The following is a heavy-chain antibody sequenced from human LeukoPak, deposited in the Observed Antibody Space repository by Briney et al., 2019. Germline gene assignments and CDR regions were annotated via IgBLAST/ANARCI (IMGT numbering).Heavy chain of an antibody. Sequence: GGSLRLSRAASGFTFSTYAMSWVRQAPGKGLEWVSAISADTVRTYCADSVRGRFTISRDNSRNTLYLQVNSLRADETALYYCARGGIVVAGFDYWGQGTLVTVSS. J-gene: IGHJ4*02. V-gene: IGHV3-23*01. CDR3: ARGGIVVAGFDY. CDR1: GFTFSTYA. CDR2: ISADTVRT. D-gene: IGHD6-19*01.